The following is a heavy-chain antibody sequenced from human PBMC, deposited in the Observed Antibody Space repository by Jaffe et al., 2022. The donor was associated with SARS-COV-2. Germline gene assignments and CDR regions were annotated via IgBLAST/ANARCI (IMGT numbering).Heavy chain of an antibody. CDR1: GFIFSRYV. V-gene: IGHV3-30*04. Sequence: QVQLVESGGGVVQPGRSLRLSCAASGFIFSRYVMHWVRQAPGKGLEWVAVISYDGSDKYHADSVKGRFTISRDNSKNTLYLRMNTLRAEDTAVYYCARDFEEHSHGKGFRHWGQGTLVTVSS. CDR3: ARDFEEHSHGKGFRH. J-gene: IGHJ4*02. CDR2: ISYDGSDK. D-gene: IGHD5-18*01.